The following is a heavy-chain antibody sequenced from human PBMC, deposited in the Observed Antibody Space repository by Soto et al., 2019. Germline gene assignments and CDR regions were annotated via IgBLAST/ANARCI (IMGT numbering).Heavy chain of an antibody. CDR2: IKQDGSEK. D-gene: IGHD6-13*01. J-gene: IGHJ5*02. Sequence: GGSLRLSCAAAGFTFSSYWMSWVRQAPGKGLEWVANIKQDGSEKYYVDSVKGRFTISRDNAKNSLYLQMNSLRAEDTAVYYCAGIAAAGPFDPWGQGTLVTVSS. V-gene: IGHV3-7*03. CDR1: GFTFSSYW. CDR3: AGIAAAGPFDP.